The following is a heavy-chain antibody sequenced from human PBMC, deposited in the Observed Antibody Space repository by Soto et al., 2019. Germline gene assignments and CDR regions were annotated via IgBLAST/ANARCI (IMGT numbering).Heavy chain of an antibody. V-gene: IGHV1-69*13. J-gene: IGHJ5*02. Sequence: GASVKVSCKASGGTFSSYAISWVRQAPGQGLEWMGGIIPIFGTANYAQKFQGRVTITADESTSTAYMELSSLRSEDTAVYYCARDGEDSSGWYHHWGQGTLVTVSS. D-gene: IGHD6-19*01. CDR2: IIPIFGTA. CDR1: GGTFSSYA. CDR3: ARDGEDSSGWYHH.